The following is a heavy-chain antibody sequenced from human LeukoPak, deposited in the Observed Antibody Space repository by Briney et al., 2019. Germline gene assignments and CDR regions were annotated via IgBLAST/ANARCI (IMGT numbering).Heavy chain of an antibody. CDR2: ISYDGSNK. D-gene: IGHD3-3*01. V-gene: IGHV3-30*03. CDR3: ARGTFGVVISPAYYYYGMDV. CDR1: GFALSSHW. J-gene: IGHJ6*02. Sequence: GGSLRLSCAASGFALSSHWMTWVRQAPGKGLEWVAVISYDGSNKYYADSVKGRFTISRDNSKNTLDLQMNSLRVEDTAVYYCARGTFGVVISPAYYYYGMDVWGQGTTVTVAS.